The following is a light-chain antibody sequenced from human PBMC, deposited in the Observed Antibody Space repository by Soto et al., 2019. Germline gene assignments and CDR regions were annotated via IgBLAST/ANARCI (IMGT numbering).Light chain of an antibody. J-gene: IGKJ5*01. CDR1: QSVSSF. Sequence: EIVLTQSPATLSLSPGERATLSCRASQSVSSFLAWYQQKPGQAPRLLIYEASNRATGIPARFSGSGSGTDFTLTINSLEPEDFAVYYCQQYGSSSITFGQGTRLEIK. CDR3: QQYGSSSIT. CDR2: EAS. V-gene: IGKV3-11*01.